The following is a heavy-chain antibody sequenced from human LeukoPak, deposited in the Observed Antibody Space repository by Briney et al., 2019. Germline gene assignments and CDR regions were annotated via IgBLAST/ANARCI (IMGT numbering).Heavy chain of an antibody. Sequence: GGSLRLSCAASGLTVSSNYMSWVRQAPGKGLEWVSVIYSGGSTYYADSVKGRFTISRDNSKNTLYLQMNSLRAEDTAVYYCAMTDRNPRKSTTRRIVGAPTSEERGPFDSWGQGTLVTVSS. CDR1: GLTVSSNY. D-gene: IGHD1-26*01. CDR2: IYSGGST. J-gene: IGHJ4*02. CDR3: AMTDRNPRKSTTRRIVGAPTSEERGPFDS. V-gene: IGHV3-66*01.